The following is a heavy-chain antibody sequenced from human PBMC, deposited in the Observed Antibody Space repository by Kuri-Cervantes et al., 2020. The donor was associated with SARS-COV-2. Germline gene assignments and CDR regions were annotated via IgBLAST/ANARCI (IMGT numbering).Heavy chain of an antibody. CDR1: GYTFTGYY. CDR3: ARDEVVRGVQYGMDV. D-gene: IGHD3-10*01. Sequence: ASVKVSCKASGYTFTGYYMHWVRQAPGQGLEWMGWINPNSGGTNYAQKLQGRVTMTTDTSTSTAYMELRSLRSDDTAVYYCARDEVVRGVQYGMDVWGQGTTVTVSS. CDR2: INPNSGGT. J-gene: IGHJ6*02. V-gene: IGHV1-2*02.